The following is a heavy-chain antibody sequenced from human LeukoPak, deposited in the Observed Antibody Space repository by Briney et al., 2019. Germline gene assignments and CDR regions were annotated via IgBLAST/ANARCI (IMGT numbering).Heavy chain of an antibody. D-gene: IGHD6-13*01. CDR2: ISSSSSTI. J-gene: IGHJ4*02. V-gene: IGHV3-48*04. CDR3: ARVLSIAAAGTGY. Sequence: GGSLRLSCAASGFTFSSYSMNWVRQAPGKGLEWVSYISSSSSTIYYADSVKGRFTISRDNAKNSLYLQMNSLRAEDTAVYYCARVLSIAAAGTGYWGQGTLVTVSS. CDR1: GFTFSSYS.